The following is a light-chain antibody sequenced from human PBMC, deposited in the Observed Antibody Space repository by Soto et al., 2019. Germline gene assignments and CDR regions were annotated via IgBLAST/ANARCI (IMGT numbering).Light chain of an antibody. J-gene: IGKJ4*01. Sequence: EVVLTQSPATLSLSPAERATLSCRASQSVTKYLAWYQQKPGQALRLLIYDVSNRPTGIPARFSGSGSETDFTLTISGLQPGDVAVYYRHQRSNWPLTFGGGTKLEIK. CDR3: HQRSNWPLT. CDR1: QSVTKY. CDR2: DVS. V-gene: IGKV3-11*01.